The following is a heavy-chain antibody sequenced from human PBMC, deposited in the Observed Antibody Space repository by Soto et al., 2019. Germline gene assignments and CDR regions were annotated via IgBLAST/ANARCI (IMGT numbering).Heavy chain of an antibody. CDR3: EASSGYSSYDY. CDR2: INAGNGNT. D-gene: IGHD3-22*01. CDR1: GYTFTSYA. V-gene: IGHV1-3*01. Sequence: QVQLVQSGAEVKKPGASVKVSCKASGYTFTSYAMHWVRQAPGQRLEWMGWINAGNGNTKYSQKFQGRVTITRDTAASKAYMELRSMRSEDKDVYYCEASSGYSSYDYWGQGTLVTVSS. J-gene: IGHJ4*02.